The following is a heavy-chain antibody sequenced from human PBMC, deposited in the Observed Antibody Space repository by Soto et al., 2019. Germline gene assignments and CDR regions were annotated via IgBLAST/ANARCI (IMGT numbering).Heavy chain of an antibody. Sequence: SETLSLTCTVSGGSISSYYWSWIRQPPGKGLEWIGYIYYSGSTNYNPSLKSRVTISVDTSKNQFSLKLSSVTAADTAVYYCARSPPYCSSTSCPINWFDPWGQGTLVTVSS. V-gene: IGHV4-59*01. J-gene: IGHJ5*02. D-gene: IGHD2-2*01. CDR1: GGSISSYY. CDR3: ARSPPYCSSTSCPINWFDP. CDR2: IYYSGST.